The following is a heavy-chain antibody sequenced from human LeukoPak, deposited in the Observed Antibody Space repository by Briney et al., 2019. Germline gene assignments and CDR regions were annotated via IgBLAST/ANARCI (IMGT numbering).Heavy chain of an antibody. CDR3: ARYDSGGWYRLLDH. V-gene: IGHV4-59*01. CDR1: GGSISTYY. J-gene: IGHJ4*02. Sequence: PSETLSLTCTVSGGSISTYYWSWIRQPPGKGLEWIGHIFYTGSTNYSPSLRSRVTISVDASKDQFSLKLSSVTAADTAVYYCARYDSGGWYRLLDHWGQGALVTVSS. D-gene: IGHD6-19*01. CDR2: IFYTGST.